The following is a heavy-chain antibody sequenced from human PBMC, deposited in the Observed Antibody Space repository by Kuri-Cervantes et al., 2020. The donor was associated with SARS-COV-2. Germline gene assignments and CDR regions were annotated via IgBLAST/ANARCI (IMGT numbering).Heavy chain of an antibody. CDR1: GGSISGHY. CDR3: ARKKTDMDV. V-gene: IGHV3-7*01. D-gene: IGHD1-14*01. CDR2: IKQDGSEK. Sequence: GGSLRLSCTVSGGSISGHYWSWIRQPPGKGLEWVANIKQDGSEKYYVDSVKGRFTISRDNAKNSLYLQMNSLRAEDTAVYYCARKKTDMDVWGKGTTVTVSS. J-gene: IGHJ6*03.